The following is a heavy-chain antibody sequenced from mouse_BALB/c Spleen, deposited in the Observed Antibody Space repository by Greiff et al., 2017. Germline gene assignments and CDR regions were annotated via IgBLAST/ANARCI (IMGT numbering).Heavy chain of an antibody. Sequence: EVHLVESGGGLVKPGGSLKLSCAASGFTFSSYAMSWVRQSPEKRLEWVAEISSGGSYTYYPDTVTGRFTISRDNAKNTLYLEMSSLRSEDTAMYYCARGITTVVASPAMDYWGQGTSVTVSS. CDR2: ISSGGSYT. CDR3: ARGITTVVASPAMDY. D-gene: IGHD1-1*01. CDR1: GFTFSSYA. V-gene: IGHV5-9-4*01. J-gene: IGHJ4*01.